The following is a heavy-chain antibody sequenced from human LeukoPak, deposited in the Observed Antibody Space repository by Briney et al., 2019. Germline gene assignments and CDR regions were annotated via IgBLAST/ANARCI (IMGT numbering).Heavy chain of an antibody. V-gene: IGHV3-74*01. CDR3: ARDAVDTGNAV. D-gene: IGHD5-18*01. Sequence: GGSLRLSCAASGFTFTTYWMHWVRQAPGKGLVWVSHINSDGSITSHADSVKGRFTISRDNAKNTLYLQMNSLSAEDTDVYYCARDAVDTGNAVWGQGTTVTVSS. CDR2: INSDGSIT. J-gene: IGHJ6*02. CDR1: GFTFTTYW.